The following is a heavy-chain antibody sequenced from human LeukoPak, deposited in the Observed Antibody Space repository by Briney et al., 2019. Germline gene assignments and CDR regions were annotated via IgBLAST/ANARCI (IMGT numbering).Heavy chain of an antibody. CDR3: VGALPGGWFDP. CDR1: GGSFSGYY. Sequence: SETLSLTCAVYGGSFSGYYWSWIRQPPGKGLEWIGEINHSGSTNYNPPLKSRVTISVDTSKNQFSLKLSSVTAADTAVYYCVGALPGGWFDPWGQGTLVTVSS. CDR2: INHSGST. V-gene: IGHV4-34*01. D-gene: IGHD1-26*01. J-gene: IGHJ5*02.